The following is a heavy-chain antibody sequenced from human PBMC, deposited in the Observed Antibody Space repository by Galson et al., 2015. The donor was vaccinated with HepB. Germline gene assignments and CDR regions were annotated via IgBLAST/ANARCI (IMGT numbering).Heavy chain of an antibody. Sequence: SLRLSCAASGFTFSSYAMHWVRQAPGKGLEWVAVISYDGSNKYYADSVKGRFTISRDNSKNTLYLQMNSLRAEDTAVYYCARGGGSNPVRGELCDYWGQGTLVTVSS. CDR3: ARGGGSNPVRGELCDY. J-gene: IGHJ4*02. CDR2: ISYDGSNK. V-gene: IGHV3-30-3*01. CDR1: GFTFSSYA. D-gene: IGHD1-26*01.